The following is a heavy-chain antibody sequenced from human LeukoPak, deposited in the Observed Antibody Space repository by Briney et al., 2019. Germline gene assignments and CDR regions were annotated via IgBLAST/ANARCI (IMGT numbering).Heavy chain of an antibody. CDR3: ARDPPNYDFWSGYYYYYYYMDV. CDR2: FYSGGST. CDR1: GDSISDSKYF. D-gene: IGHD3-3*01. J-gene: IGHJ6*03. Sequence: SETLSLTCTVFGDSISDSKYFWGWIRQPPGKGLEWFGIFYSGGSTYYNPSLKSRVAISEDTSGKQFSLKLSSVTAADTAVYYCARDPPNYDFWSGYYYYYYYMDVWGKGTTVTVSS. V-gene: IGHV4-39*07.